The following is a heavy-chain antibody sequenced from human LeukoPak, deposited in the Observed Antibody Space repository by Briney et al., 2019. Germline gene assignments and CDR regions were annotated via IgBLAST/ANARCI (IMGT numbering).Heavy chain of an antibody. CDR3: AELGITMTGGV. J-gene: IGHJ6*04. Sequence: GGSLRLSCAASGFTFSDYYMSWIRQAPGKGLEWVSLIDSNSNFMNYADSVKGRFTISRDNAKNSLYLQMNSLRAEDTAVYYCAELGITMTGGVWGKGTTVTISS. D-gene: IGHD3-10*02. CDR1: GFTFSDYY. CDR2: IDSNSNFM. V-gene: IGHV3-11*06.